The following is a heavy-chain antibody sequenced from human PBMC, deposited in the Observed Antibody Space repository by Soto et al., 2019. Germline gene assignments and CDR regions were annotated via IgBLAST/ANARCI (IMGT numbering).Heavy chain of an antibody. CDR3: ARDYILSSSCYGGSNRFDP. D-gene: IGHD6-13*01. CDR1: GFTFSSYS. V-gene: IGHV3-48*04. Sequence: GGSLRLSCAASGFTFSSYSMNWVRQAPGKGLEWVSYISSSSSTIYYADSVKGRFTISRDNAKKSLYLQMNSLRVEDTALYYCARDYILSSSCYGGSNRFDPWGQGTLVPVSS. J-gene: IGHJ5*02. CDR2: ISSSSSTI.